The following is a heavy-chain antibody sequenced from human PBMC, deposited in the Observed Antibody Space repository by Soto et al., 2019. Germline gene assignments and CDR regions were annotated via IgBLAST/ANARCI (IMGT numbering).Heavy chain of an antibody. Sequence: QVQLVQSGAEVKKPGASVKVSCTASGYTFTGYYIHWVRQAPGQGLEWMGWINPNGGGTNYAQRFRGRVTMTRDTSLTTAYMELSRLRSDDTAVYYCARALYSSSWYNWGQGTLVTVSS. CDR1: GYTFTGYY. CDR2: INPNGGGT. D-gene: IGHD6-13*01. J-gene: IGHJ4*02. V-gene: IGHV1-2*02. CDR3: ARALYSSSWYN.